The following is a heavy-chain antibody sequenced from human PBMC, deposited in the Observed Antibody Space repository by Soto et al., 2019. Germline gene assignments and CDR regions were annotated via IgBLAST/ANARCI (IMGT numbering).Heavy chain of an antibody. D-gene: IGHD3-10*01. V-gene: IGHV1-18*01. CDR2: ISAYNGNT. CDR3: ARDYLVRGVDQYNWFDP. J-gene: IGHJ5*02. Sequence: ASVKVSCKASGYTFTSYGISWVRQAPGQGLEWMGWISAYNGNTNYAQKLQGRVTMTTDTSTSTAYMELRSLRSDDTAVYYCARDYLVRGVDQYNWFDPWGQGTLVTVSS. CDR1: GYTFTSYG.